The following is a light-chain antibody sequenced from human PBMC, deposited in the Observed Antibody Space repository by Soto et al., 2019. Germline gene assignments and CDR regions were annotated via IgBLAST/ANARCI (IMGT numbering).Light chain of an antibody. CDR2: GPS. Sequence: TQSPSTLSASVGDRVTITCRASQSISSWLAWYQQKPGQAPRLLIYGPSIRATGIPDRFSGSGSGTDFTLTISRLEPEDFAVYYCQQYGSSPYTFGQGTKLEIK. CDR3: QQYGSSPYT. V-gene: IGKV3-20*01. J-gene: IGKJ2*01. CDR1: QSISSW.